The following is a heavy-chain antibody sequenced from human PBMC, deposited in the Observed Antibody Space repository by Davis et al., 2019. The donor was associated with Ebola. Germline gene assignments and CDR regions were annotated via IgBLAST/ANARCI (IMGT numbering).Heavy chain of an antibody. D-gene: IGHD6-19*01. CDR1: GGSISSYY. Sequence: SETLSLTCTVSGGSISSYYWSWIRQPPGKGLEWIGEINHSGSTNYNPSLKSRVTISVDTSKNQFSLKLSSVTAADTAVYYCARGSVQQWLVLNYWGQGTLVTVSS. CDR3: ARGSVQQWLVLNY. V-gene: IGHV4-34*01. CDR2: INHSGST. J-gene: IGHJ4*02.